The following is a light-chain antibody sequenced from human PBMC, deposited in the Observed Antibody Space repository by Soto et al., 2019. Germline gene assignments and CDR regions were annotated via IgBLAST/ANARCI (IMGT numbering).Light chain of an antibody. V-gene: IGLV1-44*01. CDR2: SNN. J-gene: IGLJ1*01. CDR1: SSNVGSNT. Sequence: QPVLTQPPSASGTPGQTVTISCSGSSSNVGSNTVNWYQQLPGTAPKLLIFSNNQRPSRVPDRFSGSKSGTSASLAISGLQSEDEADYYCAAWDDSLSGNVFGTGTKLTVL. CDR3: AAWDDSLSGNV.